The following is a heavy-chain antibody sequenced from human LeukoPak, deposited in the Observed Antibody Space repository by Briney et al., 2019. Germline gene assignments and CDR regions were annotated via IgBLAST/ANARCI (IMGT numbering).Heavy chain of an antibody. D-gene: IGHD2-2*02. J-gene: IGHJ6*02. CDR3: ARYGLYCRSSTNCYTSYFYYGMDV. Sequence: GESLKISCKGSESSFMDYWIGGVRQMPGKGPEWMGFIFPNDAAINYSPSVQGQVTISVDKSIITAYVQWSTLKAWDTAMYYCARYGLYCRSSTNCYTSYFYYGMDVWGQGTTVTVSS. CDR2: IFPNDAAI. CDR1: ESSFMDYW. V-gene: IGHV5-51*01.